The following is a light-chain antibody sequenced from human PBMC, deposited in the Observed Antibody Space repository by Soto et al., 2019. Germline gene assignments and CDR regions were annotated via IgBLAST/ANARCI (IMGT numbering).Light chain of an antibody. CDR2: DVS. CDR3: GSYTSSSTLYV. CDR1: SSDVGGYNY. J-gene: IGLJ1*01. V-gene: IGLV2-14*01. Sequence: QAVVTQPASVSGSPGQSITISCTGTSSDVGGYNYVSWYQQHPGKAPKLMIYDVSNRPSGVSNRFSGSKSGNTASLTISGLQAEDEADYYCGSYTSSSTLYVFGTGTQLTVL.